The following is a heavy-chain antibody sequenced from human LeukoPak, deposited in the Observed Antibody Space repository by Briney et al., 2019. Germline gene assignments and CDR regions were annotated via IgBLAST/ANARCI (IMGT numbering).Heavy chain of an antibody. CDR1: GGSVSSSNSY. J-gene: IGHJ6*02. D-gene: IGHD6-13*01. CDR3: ARLAGADYYFGMDV. Sequence: SETLSLTCTVSGGSVSSSNSYWGWIRQPPGKGLEWIGSIHYSGSTYYSPSLKSRVTISVDTSKNQFSLKLSSVTAADTAVYYCARLAGADYYFGMDVWGQGTTVTVSS. CDR2: IHYSGST. V-gene: IGHV4-39*01.